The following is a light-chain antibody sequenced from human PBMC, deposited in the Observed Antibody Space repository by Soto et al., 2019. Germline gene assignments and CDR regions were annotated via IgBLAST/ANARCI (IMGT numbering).Light chain of an antibody. Sequence: EIVLTQSPGTLSVSPGERATLSCRATQSLSRGYLAWYQQKPGQAPRLLIYSASNRATGIPDRFIGSGSGTDFTLTISRVEPEDFAVYYCQQYESPPPFIIGPGTKVHFK. J-gene: IGKJ3*01. CDR3: QQYESPPPFI. CDR1: QSLSRGY. V-gene: IGKV3-20*01. CDR2: SAS.